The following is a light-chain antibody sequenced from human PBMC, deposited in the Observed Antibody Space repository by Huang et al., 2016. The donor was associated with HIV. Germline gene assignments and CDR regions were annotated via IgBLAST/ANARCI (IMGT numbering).Light chain of an antibody. CDR2: GAS. CDR1: QSVSSN. Sequence: EIVMTQSPVTLSVSPGERATLSCRASQSVSSNLAWYQQKAGQAPRLLIYGASTRATGIPAWFSGSGSGTEFTLTISSLQSEDFAVYYCQQYNNWPPEETFGPGTKVDIK. CDR3: QQYNNWPPEET. J-gene: IGKJ3*01. V-gene: IGKV3-15*01.